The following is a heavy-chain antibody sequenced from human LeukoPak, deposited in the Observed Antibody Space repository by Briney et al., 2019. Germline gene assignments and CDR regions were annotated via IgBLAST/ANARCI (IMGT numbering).Heavy chain of an antibody. CDR1: GGTFSSYA. Sequence: ASVKVSCKASGGTFSSYAISWVRQAPGQGLEWMGGIIPIFGTANYAQKSQGRVTITADESTSTAYMELSSLRSEDTAVYYCASWSYSSGWYYYYYYGMDVWGQGTTVTVSS. D-gene: IGHD6-19*01. V-gene: IGHV1-69*13. J-gene: IGHJ6*02. CDR3: ASWSYSSGWYYYYYYGMDV. CDR2: IIPIFGTA.